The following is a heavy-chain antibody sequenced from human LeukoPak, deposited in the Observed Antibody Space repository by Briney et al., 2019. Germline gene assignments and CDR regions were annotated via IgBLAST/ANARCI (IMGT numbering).Heavy chain of an antibody. Sequence: PGGSLRLSCAASGFTYSSYAMTWVRQAPGEGLEWVASTGGSGGSTFYAASVKGRFTISRDNSRNTLSLQMNSLRAEDTAVYCCAKAKVAIDYSNSGSPHYYFDYWGQGTLVTVSS. D-gene: IGHD3-10*01. CDR3: AKAKVAIDYSNSGSPHYYFDY. CDR1: GFTYSSYA. J-gene: IGHJ4*02. CDR2: TGGSGGST. V-gene: IGHV3-23*01.